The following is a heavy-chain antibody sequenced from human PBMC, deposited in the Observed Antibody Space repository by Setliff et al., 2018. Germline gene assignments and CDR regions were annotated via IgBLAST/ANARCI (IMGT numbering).Heavy chain of an antibody. Sequence: SVKVSCKASGGTFSSYAISWVRQAPGQGLEWMGRIIPIFGTANYAQKFQGRVTITADKSTSTAYMELSSLRSEDTAVYYCAKNGFGVVALGVNNWFDPWGQGTLVTVSS. CDR3: AKNGFGVVALGVNNWFDP. CDR2: IIPIFGTA. D-gene: IGHD3-10*01. CDR1: GGTFSSYA. J-gene: IGHJ5*02. V-gene: IGHV1-69*06.